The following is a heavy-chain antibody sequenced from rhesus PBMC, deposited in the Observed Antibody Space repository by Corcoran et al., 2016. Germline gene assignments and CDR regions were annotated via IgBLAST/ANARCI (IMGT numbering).Heavy chain of an antibody. V-gene: IGHV4-80*01. CDR3: ARSLRTSVYSGSWNDRWFDY. Sequence: QVQLQESGPGLVKPSETLSLTCAVSGGSFSSYWWSWIRQPPGKGREWIGEINGNSGRTNNNPPPKSRVTISKDASKNQFSLKLSSVTAADTAVYYCARSLRTSVYSGSWNDRWFDYWGQGVLVTVSS. D-gene: IGHD6-25*01. CDR1: GGSFSSYW. J-gene: IGHJ4*01. CDR2: INGNSGRT.